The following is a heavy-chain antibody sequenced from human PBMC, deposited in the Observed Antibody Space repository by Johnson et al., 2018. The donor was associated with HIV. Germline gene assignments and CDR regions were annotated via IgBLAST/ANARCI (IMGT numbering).Heavy chain of an antibody. V-gene: IGHV3-30*14. Sequence: EQLVESGGGVVQPGRSLRLSCAASEFTFSTYVMHWVRQAPGKGLEWVAVMSSDGSKKYYPGSVKGRFTISRENAKNSLYLQMNSLRAGDTAVYYCARAAVAAPSAFDIWGQGTMVTVSS. CDR3: ARAAVAAPSAFDI. J-gene: IGHJ3*02. CDR2: MSSDGSKK. D-gene: IGHD6-19*01. CDR1: EFTFSTYV.